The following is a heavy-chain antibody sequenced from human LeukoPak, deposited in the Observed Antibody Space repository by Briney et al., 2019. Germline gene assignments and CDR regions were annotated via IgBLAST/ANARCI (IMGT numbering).Heavy chain of an antibody. Sequence: GGSLRLSCAASGFTVSSNYMSWVRQAPGKGLEWVSVIYSGGSTYYADSVKGRFTISRDNSKNTLYLQMNSLRAEDTAVYYCARGYYYGSGSSPNFDYWGQGTLVTVSS. D-gene: IGHD3-10*01. J-gene: IGHJ4*02. CDR2: IYSGGST. CDR1: GFTVSSNY. V-gene: IGHV3-66*01. CDR3: ARGYYYGSGSSPNFDY.